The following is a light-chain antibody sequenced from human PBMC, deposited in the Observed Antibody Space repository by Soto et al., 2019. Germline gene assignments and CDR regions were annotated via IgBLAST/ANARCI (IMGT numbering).Light chain of an antibody. J-gene: IGKJ1*01. V-gene: IGKV3-20*01. Sequence: EIVLTQSPATLSLSPWERATLSCRASQSVSSYLAWYQQKPGQAPRLVIYDASTRATGIPDRFRGSGSGTDFTLTISRLEPEDFAVYYCYQYDTSPWTFGQGTKVDIK. CDR2: DAS. CDR3: YQYDTSPWT. CDR1: QSVSSY.